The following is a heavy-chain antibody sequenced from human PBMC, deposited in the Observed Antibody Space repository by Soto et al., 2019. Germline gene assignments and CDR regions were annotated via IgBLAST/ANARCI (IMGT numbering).Heavy chain of an antibody. D-gene: IGHD6-13*01. CDR3: ARPNSSSWPIYYYYGMDV. Sequence: QVQLVESGGGVVQPGRSLRLSCAASGFTFSSYAMHWARQAPGKGLEWVAVTSYDGSNKYYADSVKGRFTISRDNSKNTLYLQMNSLRAEDTAVYYCARPNSSSWPIYYYYGMDVWGQGTTVTVSS. CDR2: TSYDGSNK. V-gene: IGHV3-30-3*01. J-gene: IGHJ6*02. CDR1: GFTFSSYA.